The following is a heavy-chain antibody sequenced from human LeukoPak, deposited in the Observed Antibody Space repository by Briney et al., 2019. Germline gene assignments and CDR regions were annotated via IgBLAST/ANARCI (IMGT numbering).Heavy chain of an antibody. CDR3: ATVVGKTLDAFDI. V-gene: IGHV1-2*02. D-gene: IGHD3-10*01. Sequence: ASVRVSCKASGYTFTGYYMHWVRQAPGQGLEWMGWINPNSGGTNYAQKFQGRVTMTRDTSISTAYMELSRLRSDDTAVYYCATVVGKTLDAFDIWGQGTMVTVSS. CDR2: INPNSGGT. J-gene: IGHJ3*02. CDR1: GYTFTGYY.